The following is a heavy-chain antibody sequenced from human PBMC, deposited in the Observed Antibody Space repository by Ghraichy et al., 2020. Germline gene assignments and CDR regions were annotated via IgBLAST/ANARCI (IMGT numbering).Heavy chain of an antibody. CDR3: TRDWSYSFDS. Sequence: GGSLRLSCAASGFTFRNHVMHWVRQTPGKGLEWVSRIISDGSVADYADSVRGRFTISRDNAENTLSLQMISLRADDTAFYFCTRDWSYSFDSWGQGTLVTVSS. D-gene: IGHD3-10*01. CDR2: IISDGSVA. J-gene: IGHJ4*02. CDR1: GFTFRNHV. V-gene: IGHV3-74*01.